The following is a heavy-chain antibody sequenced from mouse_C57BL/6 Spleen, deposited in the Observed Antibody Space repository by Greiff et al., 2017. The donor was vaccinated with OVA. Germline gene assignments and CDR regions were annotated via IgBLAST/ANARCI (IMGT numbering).Heavy chain of an antibody. D-gene: IGHD2-4*01. CDR1: GFTFRSYG. CDR2: ISSGGSYT. V-gene: IGHV5-6*01. Sequence: EVQRVESGGDLVKPGGSLKLSCAASGFTFRSYGMSWVRQTPDKRLEWVATISSGGSYTYYPDSVKGRFTISRDNAKNTLYLQMSSLKSEDTAMYYCARHYDYDDYYAMDYWGQGTSVTVSS. J-gene: IGHJ4*01. CDR3: ARHYDYDDYYAMDY.